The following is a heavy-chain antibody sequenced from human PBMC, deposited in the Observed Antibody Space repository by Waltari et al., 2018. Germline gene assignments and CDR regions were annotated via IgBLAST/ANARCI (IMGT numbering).Heavy chain of an antibody. CDR2: IVVGSGNT. CDR3: ARDGADSGPDY. CDR1: GFTFTRSA. J-gene: IGHJ4*02. D-gene: IGHD5-12*01. V-gene: IGHV1-58*02. Sequence: QMQLVQSGPEVKKPGTSVKVSCKASGFTFTRSAMQWVRQARGQRLEWIGWIVVGSGNTNYAQKFQERVTITRDMSTSTAYMELSSLRSEDTAVYYCARDGADSGPDYWGQGTLVTVSS.